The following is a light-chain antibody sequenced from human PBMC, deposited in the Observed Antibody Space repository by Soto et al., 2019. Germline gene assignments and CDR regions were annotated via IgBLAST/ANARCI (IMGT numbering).Light chain of an antibody. V-gene: IGKV3-20*01. CDR3: HVFGSSPRYT. CDR2: GAS. Sequence: EIVLTQSPGTLSLSPGERATLSCRTSESVTSTYLAWYQQKPGQPPRLLIYGASSRATGIPDRFSGSGSGTDFTLTISRLEPEDFAMYYCHVFGSSPRYTFGQGTRLEIK. J-gene: IGKJ2*01. CDR1: ESVTSTY.